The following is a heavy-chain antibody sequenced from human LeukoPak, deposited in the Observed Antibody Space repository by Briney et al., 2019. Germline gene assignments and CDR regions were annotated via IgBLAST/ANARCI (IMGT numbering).Heavy chain of an antibody. D-gene: IGHD3-10*01. CDR2: IIPIFGTA. J-gene: IGHJ3*02. V-gene: IGHV1-69*13. CDR3: ARVRRVYPDAFDI. Sequence: ASVKVSCKASGGTFSSYAISWVRQAPGQGLEWMGGIIPIFGTANCAQKFQGRVTITADESTSTAYMELSSLRSEDTAVYYCARVRRVYPDAFDIWGQGTMVTVSS. CDR1: GGTFSSYA.